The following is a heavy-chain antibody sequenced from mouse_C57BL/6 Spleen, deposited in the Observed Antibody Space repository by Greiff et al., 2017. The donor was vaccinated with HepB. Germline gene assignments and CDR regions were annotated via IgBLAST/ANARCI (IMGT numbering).Heavy chain of an antibody. CDR1: GFSLTSYG. D-gene: IGHD1-1*01. CDR3: ARGRNYGSSYVGDY. CDR2: IWSGGST. J-gene: IGHJ4*01. Sequence: QVQLKQSGPGLVQPSQSLSITCTVSGFSLTSYGVHWVRQSPGKGLEWLGVIWSGGSTDYNAAFISRLSISKDNSKSQVFFKMNSLQADDTAIYYCARGRNYGSSYVGDYWGQGTSVTVSS. V-gene: IGHV2-2*01.